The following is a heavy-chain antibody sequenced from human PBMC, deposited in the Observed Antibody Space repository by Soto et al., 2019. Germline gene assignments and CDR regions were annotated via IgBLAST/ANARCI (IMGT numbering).Heavy chain of an antibody. CDR1: GGSILSYY. J-gene: IGHJ4*02. Sequence: SETLSLTCTFSGGSILSYYWTWIRQPPGKGLEWLGYIFYSGSTFYNPSLKSRVTISIHTSKSQFSLQLTSVTAADTAVYYCARGAADTAMVDSWGQGTLVTVS. D-gene: IGHD5-18*01. CDR3: ARGAADTAMVDS. V-gene: IGHV4-59*01. CDR2: IFYSGST.